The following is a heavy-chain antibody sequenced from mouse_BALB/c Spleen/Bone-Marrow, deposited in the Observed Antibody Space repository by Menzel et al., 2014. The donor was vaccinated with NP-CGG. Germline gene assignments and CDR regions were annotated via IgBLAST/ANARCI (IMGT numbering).Heavy chain of an antibody. CDR2: IDPANGNT. D-gene: IGHD1-1*01. J-gene: IGHJ3*01. CDR1: GFNIKDTY. CDR3: ASYYYGSSSFAY. V-gene: IGHV14-3*02. Sequence: EVQLVEPGAELVKPGASVKLSCTASGFNIKDTYMHWVKQRPEQGLEWIGRIDPANGNTKYDPKFQGKATITADTSSNTAYLQLSSLTSEDTAVYYCASYYYGSSSFAYWGQGTLVTVSA.